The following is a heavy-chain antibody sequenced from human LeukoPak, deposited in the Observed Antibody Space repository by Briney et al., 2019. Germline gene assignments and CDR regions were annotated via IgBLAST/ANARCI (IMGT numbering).Heavy chain of an antibody. V-gene: IGHV3-48*03. D-gene: IGHD5-12*01. J-gene: IGHJ4*02. CDR3: ARDLSGIAGYTYGRGIDY. Sequence: GGSLRLSCAASGRTFSSYEMNWVRQAPGKGLEWVSYSSSSGSTIYYADSVKGRFTISRDNAKTSLYLQMNSLRAEDTAVYYCARDLSGIAGYTYGRGIDYWGQGTLVTVSS. CDR2: SSSSGSTI. CDR1: GRTFSSYE.